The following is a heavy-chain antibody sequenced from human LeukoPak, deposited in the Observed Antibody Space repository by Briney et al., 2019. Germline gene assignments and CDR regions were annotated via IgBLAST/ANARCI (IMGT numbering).Heavy chain of an antibody. J-gene: IGHJ4*02. Sequence: GGSLRLSCAVSGFTFNNYGMSWVRQAPGMGLEWVSAIADGGETTYYADSVKGRFTISRDYSKNPLHLQMNSVRAEDTAVYYCARKAARTSGYDYWGQGILVTVSS. CDR3: ARKAARTSGYDY. CDR2: IADGGETT. CDR1: GFTFNNYG. V-gene: IGHV3-23*01. D-gene: IGHD3-22*01.